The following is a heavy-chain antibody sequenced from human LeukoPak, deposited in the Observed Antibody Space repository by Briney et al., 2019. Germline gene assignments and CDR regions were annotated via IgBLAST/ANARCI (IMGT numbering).Heavy chain of an antibody. CDR1: GFTFSSYS. Sequence: GGSLRLSCAASGFTFSSYSMNWVRQAPGKGLEWVSSISSSSYIYYADSVKGRFTISRDNAKNSLYLQMNSLRAEDTAVYYCARGGSYFGIYYYYMDVWGKGTTVTVSS. V-gene: IGHV3-21*01. J-gene: IGHJ6*03. CDR3: ARGGSYFGIYYYYMDV. D-gene: IGHD1-26*01. CDR2: ISSSSYI.